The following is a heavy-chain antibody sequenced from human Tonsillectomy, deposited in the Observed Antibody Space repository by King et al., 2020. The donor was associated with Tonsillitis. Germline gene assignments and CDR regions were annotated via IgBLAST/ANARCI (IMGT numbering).Heavy chain of an antibody. J-gene: IGHJ3*02. CDR2: ITPNTGGT. D-gene: IGHD2-21*01. CDR1: GFTLSDHD. V-gene: IGHV1-2*02. CDR3: ARSDSVVVISEIVCDI. Sequence: VQLVESGAEVKKPGDSVKVSCKSSGFTLSDHDIHWVRQAPGQGLEWLGWITPNTGGTNYEQKFQGRVSMTTDTSINTAYMELSGLTSDDTALYYCARSDSVVVISEIVCDIWCQGTMITVSS.